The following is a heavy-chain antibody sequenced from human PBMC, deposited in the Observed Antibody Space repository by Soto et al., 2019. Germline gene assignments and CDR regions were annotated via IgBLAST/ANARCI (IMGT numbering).Heavy chain of an antibody. CDR2: IWYDGSNK. D-gene: IGHD3-9*01. V-gene: IGHV3-33*01. CDR1: GFTFSSYG. CDR3: ARERVGDILTGDYGMDV. Sequence: QVQLVESGGGVVQPGRSLRLSCAASGFTFSSYGMHWVRQAPGKGLELVAVIWYDGSNKYYADSVKGRFTISRDKSKNTLYLQMNSLRAEDTAVYYCARERVGDILTGDYGMDVWGQGTTVTVSS. J-gene: IGHJ6*02.